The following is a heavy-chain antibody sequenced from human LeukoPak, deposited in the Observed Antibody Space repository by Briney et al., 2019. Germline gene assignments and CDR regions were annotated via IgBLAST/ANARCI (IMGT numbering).Heavy chain of an antibody. CDR1: GYTFTSYY. D-gene: IGHD6-19*01. CDR3: ARGGRQWRGGNYFDS. J-gene: IGHJ4*02. V-gene: IGHV1-46*01. CDR2: INPSGGST. Sequence: ASVKVSCKASGYTFTSYYMHWVRQAPGQGLEWMGIINPSGGSTSYAQKFQGRVTMTRDMSTSTVYMDLSDLTSEDTAVYYCARGGRQWRGGNYFDSWGQGTLVAVSS.